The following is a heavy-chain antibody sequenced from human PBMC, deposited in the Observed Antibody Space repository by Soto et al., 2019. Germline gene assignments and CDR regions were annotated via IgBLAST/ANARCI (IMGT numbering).Heavy chain of an antibody. J-gene: IGHJ4*02. D-gene: IGHD6-13*01. CDR1: GFSFSDHH. V-gene: IGHV3-72*01. CDR2: ARNRAGSYTT. CDR3: SNSPVGKIGSG. Sequence: GGSLRLSCVGSGFSFSDHHMDWVRQAPGKGLEWVGRARNRAGSYTTEYAASVKGRFTISRDDSKNSLYVQMNSLKTEDTAVYYCSNSPVGKIGSGWGQGTLVTVSS.